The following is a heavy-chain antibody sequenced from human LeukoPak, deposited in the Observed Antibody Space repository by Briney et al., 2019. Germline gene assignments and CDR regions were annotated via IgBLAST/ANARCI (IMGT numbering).Heavy chain of an antibody. CDR2: ITTYNENR. V-gene: IGHV1-18*01. Sequence: ASVKVSCKASGYTLSEYGISWVRQAPGKGLEWVGWITTYNENRKYAEKFQGRVTMTTDTSTSTYYMEMRSLRSDDTAIYYCARDCSNGVCFPRDYWGQGTQLTVST. CDR3: ARDCSNGVCFPRDY. D-gene: IGHD2-8*01. CDR1: GYTLSEYG. J-gene: IGHJ4*02.